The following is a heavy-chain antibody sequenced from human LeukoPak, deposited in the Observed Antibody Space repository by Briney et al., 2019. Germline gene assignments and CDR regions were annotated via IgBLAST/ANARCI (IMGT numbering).Heavy chain of an antibody. Sequence: PGGSLRLSCAASGFTFSRYWMNWVRQAPGKGLEWVANIKEDGSDKYYADSVRGRFTISRDNAKNLLYLQISSLRAEDTAVYYCAREWGCARDYWGQGTLVTVSS. CDR3: AREWGCARDY. CDR1: GFTFSRYW. V-gene: IGHV3-7*01. J-gene: IGHJ4*02. D-gene: IGHD2-15*01. CDR2: IKEDGSDK.